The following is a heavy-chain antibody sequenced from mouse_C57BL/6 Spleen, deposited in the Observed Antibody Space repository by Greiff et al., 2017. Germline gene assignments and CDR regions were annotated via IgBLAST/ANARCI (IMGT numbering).Heavy chain of an antibody. CDR3: ARPAAIYYGNYYAMDY. V-gene: IGHV1-42*01. Sequence: EVQLQQSGPELVKPGASVKISCKASGYSFTGYYMNWVKQSPEKSLEWIGEINPSTGGTTYNQKFKAKATLTVDKSSSTAYMQLKSLTSEDSAVYYCARPAAIYYGNYYAMDYWGQGTSVTVSS. J-gene: IGHJ4*01. CDR1: GYSFTGYY. D-gene: IGHD2-1*01. CDR2: INPSTGGT.